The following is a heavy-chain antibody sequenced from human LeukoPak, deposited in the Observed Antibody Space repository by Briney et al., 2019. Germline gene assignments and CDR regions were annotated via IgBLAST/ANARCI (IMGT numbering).Heavy chain of an antibody. D-gene: IGHD4-17*01. CDR1: GYSFTYW. CDR3: ASARHGDYVWDY. J-gene: IGHJ4*02. CDR2: IYSGDSHA. Sequence: GESLKISCKGSGYSFTYWIGWVRQMPGKGLEWMGIIYSGDSHAKYSPSFQGRVTISVDNSISTAYLQWSSLEASDTAMYYCASARHGDYVWDYWGQGTLVTVSS. V-gene: IGHV5-51*01.